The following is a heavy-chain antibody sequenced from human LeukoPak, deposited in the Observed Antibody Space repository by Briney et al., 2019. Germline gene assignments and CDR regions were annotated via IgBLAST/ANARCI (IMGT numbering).Heavy chain of an antibody. CDR3: AKGQKTTIFGVVTPFDY. Sequence: PGRSLRLSCAASGFTFSSYAMSWVRQAPGKGLEWVSAISGSGGSTYYADSVKGRFTISRDNSKNTLYLQMNSLRAEDTAVYYCAKGQKTTIFGVVTPFDYWGQGTLVTVSS. CDR2: ISGSGGST. CDR1: GFTFSSYA. D-gene: IGHD3-3*01. V-gene: IGHV3-23*01. J-gene: IGHJ4*02.